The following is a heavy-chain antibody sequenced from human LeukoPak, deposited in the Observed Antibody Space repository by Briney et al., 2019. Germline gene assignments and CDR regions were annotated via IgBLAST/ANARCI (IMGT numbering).Heavy chain of an antibody. Sequence: GSLRLSCAASGFAFSSNAMSWVRQPPGKGLEWIGEINHSGSTNYNPSLKSRVTISVDTSKNQFSLKLSSVTAADTAVYYCATRAGKLGIPHWGQGTLVTVSS. CDR2: INHSGST. J-gene: IGHJ4*02. CDR1: GFAFSSNA. D-gene: IGHD7-27*01. CDR3: ATRAGKLGIPH. V-gene: IGHV4-34*01.